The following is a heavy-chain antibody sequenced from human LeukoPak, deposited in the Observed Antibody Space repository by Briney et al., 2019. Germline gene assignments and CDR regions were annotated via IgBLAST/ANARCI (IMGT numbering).Heavy chain of an antibody. CDR1: GYTFTGYY. J-gene: IGHJ5*02. CDR3: ARALIPEDWFDP. Sequence: SVKVSCKASGYTFTGYYMHWVRQAPGQGLEWMGGIIPIFGTANYAQKFQGRVTITADESTSTAYMELSSLRSEDTAVYYCARALIPEDWFDPWGQGTLVTVSS. CDR2: IIPIFGTA. D-gene: IGHD1-14*01. V-gene: IGHV1-69*13.